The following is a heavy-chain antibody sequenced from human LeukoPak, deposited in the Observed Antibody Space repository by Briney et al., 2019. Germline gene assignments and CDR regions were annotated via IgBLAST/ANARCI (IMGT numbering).Heavy chain of an antibody. CDR1: GFTFSSYS. CDR2: ISSSSSYI. J-gene: IGHJ4*02. CDR3: ARVPNDPDTAMVTGWYFDY. D-gene: IGHD5-18*01. V-gene: IGHV3-21*01. Sequence: GGSLRLSCAASGFTFSSYSMNWVRQAPGKGLEWVSSISSSSSYIYYADSVKGRFTISRDNAKNSLYLQRNSLRAEDTAVYYCARVPNDPDTAMVTGWYFDYWGQGTLVTVSS.